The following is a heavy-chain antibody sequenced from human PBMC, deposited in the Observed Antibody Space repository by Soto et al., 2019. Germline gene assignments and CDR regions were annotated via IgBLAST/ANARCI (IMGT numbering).Heavy chain of an antibody. CDR3: AHRHRASAGLFDL. CDR1: GFSLTTSAVG. J-gene: IGHJ4*02. V-gene: IGHV2-5*02. CDR2: LYGDDDQ. Sequence: QITLKESGPTLVKPTQTLTLTCTFSGFSLTTSAVGVGWIRQPPGKALEWLTVLYGDDDQRSSPSLRSRLTISKDTSKNPVVLRMTNRDPVDTATYYCAHRHRASAGLFDLWGQGTLVTVSS.